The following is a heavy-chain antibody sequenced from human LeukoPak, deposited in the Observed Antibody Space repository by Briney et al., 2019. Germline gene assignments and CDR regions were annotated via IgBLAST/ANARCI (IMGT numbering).Heavy chain of an antibody. CDR1: GFTFSSSA. CDR3: ARDRSPGNFDY. D-gene: IGHD3-10*01. V-gene: IGHV3-21*01. CDR2: ISSSSTYI. J-gene: IGHJ4*02. Sequence: GGSLRLSCAASGFTFSSSAMSWVRQAPGKGLEWVSSISSSSTYINYADSVKGRFTISRDNAKNSLYLQMNSLRAEDTAVYYCARDRSPGNFDYWGQGTLVTVSS.